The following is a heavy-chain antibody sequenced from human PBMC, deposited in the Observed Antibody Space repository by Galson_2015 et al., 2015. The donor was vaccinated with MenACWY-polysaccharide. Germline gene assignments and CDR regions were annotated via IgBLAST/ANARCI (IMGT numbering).Heavy chain of an antibody. J-gene: IGHJ6*02. V-gene: IGHV1-46*01. Sequence: SVKVSCKASGYTFTSYYMHWMRQAPGQGLEWMGIINPSGGSTSYAQKFQGRVTMTRDTSTSTVYMELSSLRSEDTAVYYCARDGLPYDFWSGYYPYYYYGMDVWGQGTTVTVSS. CDR2: INPSGGST. CDR1: GYTFTSYY. CDR3: ARDGLPYDFWSGYYPYYYYGMDV. D-gene: IGHD3-3*01.